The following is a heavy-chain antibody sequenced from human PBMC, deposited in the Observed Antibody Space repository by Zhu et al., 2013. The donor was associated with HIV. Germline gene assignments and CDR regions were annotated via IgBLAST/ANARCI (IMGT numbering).Heavy chain of an antibody. V-gene: IGHV4-59*01. CDR2: VGPSGNT. D-gene: IGHD2-8*02. CDR1: GASISTYY. CDR3: ATRTAVVSPNGFDV. Sequence: VQLQQPGPRLVKPSETLSLTCAVSGASISTYYWTWIRQAPGKGLEWIGFVGPSGNTISNPSLRGRVTISVDTAKNQFSLKLTSVTAADTAVYFCATRTAVVSPNGFDVWGQGTMVSVSS. J-gene: IGHJ3*01.